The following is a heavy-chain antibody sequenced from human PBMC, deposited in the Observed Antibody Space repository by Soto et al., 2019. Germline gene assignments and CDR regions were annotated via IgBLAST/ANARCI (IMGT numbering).Heavy chain of an antibody. J-gene: IGHJ5*02. CDR3: VRADALGFSNWFDP. Sequence: QVILVQSGAEVQKPGASLKVSCKASGYIFSANYIHWVRQAPGQGLEWLGWINPHSGATNYAQKFLGRVTMSADTSASTAYMDLARLKSDDTAVYYCVRADALGFSNWFDPGGRGTLVTVSS. CDR2: INPHSGAT. CDR1: GYIFSANY. V-gene: IGHV1-2*02. D-gene: IGHD3-10*01.